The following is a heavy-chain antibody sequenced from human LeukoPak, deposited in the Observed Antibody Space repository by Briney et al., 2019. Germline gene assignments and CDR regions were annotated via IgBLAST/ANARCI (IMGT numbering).Heavy chain of an antibody. J-gene: IGHJ4*02. Sequence: ASVKVSCKASGYTFTDYYINWIRQAPGQGLEWMGWINPNRGGTSYAQNFQGRVTVTRDTPITTAYMELSRLRSDDTAVYYCARRQIDCSTTSCYVDYWGQGTLVTVSS. D-gene: IGHD2-2*01. CDR1: GYTFTDYY. CDR2: INPNRGGT. CDR3: ARRQIDCSTTSCYVDY. V-gene: IGHV1-2*02.